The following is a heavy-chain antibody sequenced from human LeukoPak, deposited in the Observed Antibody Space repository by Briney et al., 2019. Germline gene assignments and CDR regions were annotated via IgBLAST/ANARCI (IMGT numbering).Heavy chain of an antibody. CDR1: GGSISSSSYY. J-gene: IGHJ4*02. CDR3: ARHEEYSYGYRKKTGVVSAYFDY. CDR2: IYYSGST. D-gene: IGHD5-18*01. V-gene: IGHV4-39*01. Sequence: PSETLSLTCTVSGGSISSSSYYWGWIRQPPGKGLEWIGSIYYSGSTYYNPSLKSRVTISVDTSKNQFSLQLSSVTAADTAVYYCARHEEYSYGYRKKTGVVSAYFDYWGQGTLVTVSS.